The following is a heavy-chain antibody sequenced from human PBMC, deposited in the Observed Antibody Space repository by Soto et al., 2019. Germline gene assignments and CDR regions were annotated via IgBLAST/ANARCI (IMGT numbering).Heavy chain of an antibody. V-gene: IGHV5-51*01. CDR1: GYSITNYW. J-gene: IGHJ4*02. CDR3: TRSTAAADY. Sequence: GESLKISCXASGYSITNYWFGWVRQMPGKGLEWMGIIYPGDFDTRYSPSFQGQVTISVDKSISTAYLQWNSLKASDTAIYYCTRSTAAADYWGQGTLVTVSS. CDR2: IYPGDFDT. D-gene: IGHD2-2*01.